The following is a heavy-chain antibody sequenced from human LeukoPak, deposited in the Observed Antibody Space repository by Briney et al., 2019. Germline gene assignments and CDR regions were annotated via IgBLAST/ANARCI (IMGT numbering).Heavy chain of an antibody. D-gene: IGHD1-26*01. CDR1: GYTFTSYY. CDR3: ARDESGSYYYYYGMDV. CDR2: INPSGGST. V-gene: IGHV1-46*01. Sequence: ASVKVSCKASGYTFTSYYMHWVRQAPGQGLEWMGIINPSGGSTSYARKFQGRVTMTRDTSTSTVYMELSSLRSEDTAVYYCARDESGSYYYYYGMDVWGQGTTVTVSS. J-gene: IGHJ6*02.